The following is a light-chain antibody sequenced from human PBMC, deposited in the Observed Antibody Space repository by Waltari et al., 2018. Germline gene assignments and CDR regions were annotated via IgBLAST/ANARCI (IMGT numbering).Light chain of an antibody. CDR1: GSDVGGYDY. V-gene: IGLV2-14*01. CDR3: SSNTSSGGV. J-gene: IGLJ2*01. CDR2: DVN. Sequence: QSALTQPASVSGSPGQAIIISCTGTGSDVGGYDYVSWYQQYPGKAPSLIIYDVNNRPSGVSNRFPGSKAYNPASLTIPGVQAEDEAVYLRSSNTSSGGVLGGGTKLTVL.